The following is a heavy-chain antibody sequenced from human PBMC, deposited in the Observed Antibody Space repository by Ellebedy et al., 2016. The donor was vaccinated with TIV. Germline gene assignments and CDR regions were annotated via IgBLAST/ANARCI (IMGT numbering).Heavy chain of an antibody. CDR1: GYSFINYA. Sequence: AASVKVSCKASGYSFINYAMNWVRQAPGQGLEWVGWINTNTGNPTYAQGFTGRFVISLDTSVSTAYLHISSLKAEDTAVYYWARAAADGFFWYFDLWGRGTLVTVSS. CDR2: INTNTGNP. J-gene: IGHJ2*01. CDR3: ARAAADGFFWYFDL. D-gene: IGHD6-13*01. V-gene: IGHV7-4-1*02.